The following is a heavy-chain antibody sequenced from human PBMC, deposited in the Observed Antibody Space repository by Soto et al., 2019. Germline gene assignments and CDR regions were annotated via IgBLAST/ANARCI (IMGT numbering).Heavy chain of an antibody. CDR1: GFSFSTYW. J-gene: IGHJ5*02. CDR2: IDSDGSST. CDR3: AKSGYCSSTSCPRGNWFDP. D-gene: IGHD2-2*01. Sequence: PGGSLRLSCAASGFSFSTYWMHWVRQAPGKGLVWVSRIDSDGSSTNYADSVKGRFTISRDNSKNTLYLQMNSLRAEDAAVYYCAKSGYCSSTSCPRGNWFDPWGQGTLVTVSS. V-gene: IGHV3-74*01.